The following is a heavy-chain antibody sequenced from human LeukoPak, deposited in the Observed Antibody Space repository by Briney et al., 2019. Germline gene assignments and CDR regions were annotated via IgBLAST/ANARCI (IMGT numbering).Heavy chain of an antibody. V-gene: IGHV1-2*02. CDR3: ASVSYSSSWYKAFDI. D-gene: IGHD6-13*01. CDR1: GYTFTGYY. J-gene: IGHJ3*02. CDR2: INPNSGGT. Sequence: ASVKVSCKASGYTFTGYYMHWVRQAPGQGLEWMGWINPNSGGTNYAQKFQGRVTMTRDTSISTAYMELSRLRSDDTAVYYCASVSYSSSWYKAFDIWGQGTMVTVSS.